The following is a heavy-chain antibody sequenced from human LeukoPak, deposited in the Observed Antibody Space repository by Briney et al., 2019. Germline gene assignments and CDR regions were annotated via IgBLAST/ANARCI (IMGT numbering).Heavy chain of an antibody. Sequence: KTSETLSLTCTVSGGSISSYYWSWIRQPPGKGLEWIGYIYYSGNTNYNPSLKSRVTISVDTSKNQFSLKLSSVTAADTAVYYCARGTIGYYDSSGYPNWFDPWGQGTLVTVSS. CDR3: ARGTIGYYDSSGYPNWFDP. CDR1: GGSISSYY. D-gene: IGHD3-22*01. J-gene: IGHJ5*02. CDR2: IYYSGNT. V-gene: IGHV4-59*01.